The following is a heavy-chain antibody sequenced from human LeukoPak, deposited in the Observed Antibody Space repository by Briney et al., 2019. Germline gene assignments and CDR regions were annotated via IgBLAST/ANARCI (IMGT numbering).Heavy chain of an antibody. CDR1: GFTFSSYS. Sequence: GGSLRLSCEAAGFTFSSYSMNWVSQAPGKGLEWVSSISSSSSYIYYAVSVKGRFTISRDNAKNSLYLQMNSLRAEDTAVYYCARGLYSSSSRTPIAVDYWGQGTLVTVSS. V-gene: IGHV3-21*01. CDR2: ISSSSSYI. J-gene: IGHJ4*02. D-gene: IGHD6-6*01. CDR3: ARGLYSSSSRTPIAVDY.